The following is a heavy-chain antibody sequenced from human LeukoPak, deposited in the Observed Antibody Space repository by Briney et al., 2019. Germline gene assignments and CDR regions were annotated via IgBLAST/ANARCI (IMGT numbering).Heavy chain of an antibody. CDR1: GFTFSSYE. CDR3: ARGAPGIAVDGTFDY. D-gene: IGHD6-19*01. V-gene: IGHV3-48*03. J-gene: IGHJ4*02. CDR2: ISSSGSTI. Sequence: GGSLRLSCAASGFTFSSYEMNWVRQAPGKGLEWVSYISSSGSTIYYADSVKGRFTISRDNAKNSLYLQMNSLRAEDTAVYYCARGAPGIAVDGTFDYWGQGTLVTVSS.